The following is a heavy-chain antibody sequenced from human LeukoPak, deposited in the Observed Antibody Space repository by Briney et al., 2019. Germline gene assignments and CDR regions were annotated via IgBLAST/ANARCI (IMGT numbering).Heavy chain of an antibody. J-gene: IGHJ4*02. Sequence: SETLSLTCTVSGGSIRSGNHYWSWIRQPAGKGLEWIGRIYTSGSTNYNPSLKSRVTTSVDTSKNQFSLKLSSMTAADTAVYYCARDRYDFWSGYFDYWGQGTLVTVSS. CDR2: IYTSGST. D-gene: IGHD3-3*01. CDR3: ARDRYDFWSGYFDY. CDR1: GGSIRSGNHY. V-gene: IGHV4-61*02.